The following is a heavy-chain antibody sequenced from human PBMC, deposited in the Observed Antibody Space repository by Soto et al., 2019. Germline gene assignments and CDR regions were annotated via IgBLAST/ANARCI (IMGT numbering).Heavy chain of an antibody. J-gene: IGHJ6*02. CDR2: ISSSSSYI. V-gene: IGHV3-21*01. CDR1: GFTFSSYS. D-gene: IGHD4-4*01. CDR3: ARDLTVTTSYYYYGMDV. Sequence: VQLVESGGGVVQPGRSLRLSCAASGFTFSSYSMNWVRQAPGKGLEWVSSISSSSSYIYYADSVKGRFTISRDNAKNSLYLQMNSLRAEDTAVYYCARDLTVTTSYYYYGMDVWGQGTTVTVSS.